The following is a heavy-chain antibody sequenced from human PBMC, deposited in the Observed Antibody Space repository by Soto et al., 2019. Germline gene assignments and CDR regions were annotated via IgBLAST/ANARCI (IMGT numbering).Heavy chain of an antibody. J-gene: IGHJ4*02. V-gene: IGHV4-34*01. CDR1: GGSFSGYY. CDR3: ARVPPRTAPKLK. Sequence: SETLSLTCAVYGGSFSGYYWSWIRQPPGKGLEWIGEINHSGSTNYNPSLKSRVTISVDTSKNQFSLKLISVSAAYTAVYYCARVPPRTAPKLKWGQGTLVTVSA. CDR2: INHSGST. D-gene: IGHD3-16*01.